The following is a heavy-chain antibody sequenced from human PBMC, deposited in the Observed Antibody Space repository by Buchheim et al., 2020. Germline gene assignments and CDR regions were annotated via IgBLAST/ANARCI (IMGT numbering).Heavy chain of an antibody. J-gene: IGHJ4*02. V-gene: IGHV3-15*01. D-gene: IGHD3-9*01. CDR3: TTEPRY. CDR1: GFTFHDHW. Sequence: EVQLVESGGGLVGPGGSLTLSCATSGFTFHDHWMSWIRQAPGKGLEWIARVKSTSAGGTIDYVTSVKGRFVMSRDDSKNMLYLQMNSLKNEDTAVYYCTTEPRYWGQGTL. CDR2: VKSTSAGGTI.